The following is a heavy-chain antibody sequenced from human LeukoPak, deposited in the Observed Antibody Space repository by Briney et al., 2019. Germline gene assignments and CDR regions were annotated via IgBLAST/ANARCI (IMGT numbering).Heavy chain of an antibody. CDR3: ARDLGYSSGWYDI. D-gene: IGHD6-19*01. J-gene: IGHJ3*02. CDR1: GGSFSGYY. V-gene: IGHV4-34*01. CDR2: INHSGST. Sequence: SETLSLTCAVYGGSFSGYYWGWIRQPPGKGLEWIGEINHSGSTNYNPSLKSRVTISVDTSKNQFSLKLSSVTAADTAVYYCARDLGYSSGWYDIWGHGTMVTVSS.